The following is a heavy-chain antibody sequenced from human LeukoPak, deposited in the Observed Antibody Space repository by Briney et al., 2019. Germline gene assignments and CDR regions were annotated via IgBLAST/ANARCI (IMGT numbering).Heavy chain of an antibody. CDR3: AKSALGTTVKITYYFDY. V-gene: IGHV3-15*01. D-gene: IGHD4-17*01. J-gene: IGHJ4*02. CDR2: IKSKTDGGTT. CDR1: GFTFSNAW. Sequence: GGSLRLSCAASGFTFSNAWMSWVRQAPGKGLEWVGRIKSKTDGGTTDYAAPVKGRFTISRDDSKNTLYLQMNSLRAEDTAVYYCAKSALGTTVKITYYFDYWGQGTLVTVSS.